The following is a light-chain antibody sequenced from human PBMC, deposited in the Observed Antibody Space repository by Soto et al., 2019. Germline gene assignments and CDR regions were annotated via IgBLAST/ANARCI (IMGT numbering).Light chain of an antibody. V-gene: IGLV1-51*01. Sequence: QSVLTQPPSVSAAPGQTVTISCSGSSSNIGNNFGSWYQHLPGTAPKLLIYDNNKRPSGIPDRFSGTKSGTSATLGITGLQTGDEAHYYCATWDSSLIAGVFGGGTKVTAL. CDR3: ATWDSSLIAGV. J-gene: IGLJ2*01. CDR2: DNN. CDR1: SSNIGNNF.